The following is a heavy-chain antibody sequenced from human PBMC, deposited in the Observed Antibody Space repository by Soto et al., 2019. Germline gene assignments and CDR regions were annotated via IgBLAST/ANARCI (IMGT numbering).Heavy chain of an antibody. CDR3: GREYFDSRGTPPGD. Sequence: ASVKVSCKTSGYTFTHYYMHWVRLAPGQGLEWMGVINPGGGYTTYAQKFQGRVTMTRDTSTSTVYMELSSLKSEDTAVYYCGREYFDSRGTPPGDWGQGTLVTVSS. J-gene: IGHJ4*02. D-gene: IGHD3-22*01. CDR2: INPGGGYT. CDR1: GYTFTHYY. V-gene: IGHV1-46*01.